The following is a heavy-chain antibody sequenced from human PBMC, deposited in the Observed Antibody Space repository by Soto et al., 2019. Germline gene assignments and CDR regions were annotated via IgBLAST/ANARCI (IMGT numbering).Heavy chain of an antibody. CDR3: ARGRGIAVAGTNYGMDV. V-gene: IGHV1-8*01. Sequence: RASVKVSCKASGYTFTSYDINWVRQATGQGLEWMGWMNPNSGNTGYAQKFQGRVTMTRNTSISTAYMELSSLRSEDTAVYYCARGRGIAVAGTNYGMDVWGQGTTVTVSS. D-gene: IGHD6-19*01. J-gene: IGHJ6*02. CDR1: GYTFTSYD. CDR2: MNPNSGNT.